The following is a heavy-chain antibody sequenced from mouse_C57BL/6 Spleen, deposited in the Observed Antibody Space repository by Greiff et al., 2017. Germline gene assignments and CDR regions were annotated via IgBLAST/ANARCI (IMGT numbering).Heavy chain of an antibody. CDR2: IYPGDGDT. D-gene: IGHD2-5*01. Sequence: QVQLQQSGAELVKPGASVKISCKASGYAFSSYWMNWVKQRPGKGLEWIGQIYPGDGDTNYNGKFKGKATLTADKSSSTAYMQLSSLTSEDSAVYFCARSDYYSNYVFDYGGQGTTLTVSS. CDR1: GYAFSSYW. CDR3: ARSDYYSNYVFDY. J-gene: IGHJ2*01. V-gene: IGHV1-80*01.